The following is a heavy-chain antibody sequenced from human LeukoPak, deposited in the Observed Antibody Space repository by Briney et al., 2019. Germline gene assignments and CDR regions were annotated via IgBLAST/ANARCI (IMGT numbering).Heavy chain of an antibody. Sequence: PSETLSLTCTVSGGSISSSSYYWGWIRQPPGKGLEWIGSIYYSGSTYYNPSLKSRVTISVDTSKNQFSLKLSSVTAADTAVYYCAGYIKWELLWGMDYWGQGTLVTVSS. V-gene: IGHV4-39*01. J-gene: IGHJ4*02. D-gene: IGHD1-26*01. CDR1: GGSISSSSYY. CDR3: AGYIKWELLWGMDY. CDR2: IYYSGST.